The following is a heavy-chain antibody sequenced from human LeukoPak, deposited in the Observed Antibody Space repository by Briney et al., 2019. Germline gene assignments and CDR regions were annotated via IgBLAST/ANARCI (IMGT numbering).Heavy chain of an antibody. Sequence: GRSLRLSCIASGFTFSEYAMHWVRQAPGKGLEWVAVISYDGSNKYYADSVKGRFTISRDNSKNTLYLQMNSLRAEDTAVYYCAKDHISGLYYYYYYSMDVWGQGTTVTVSS. CDR1: GFTFSEYA. CDR2: ISYDGSNK. J-gene: IGHJ6*02. CDR3: AKDHISGLYYYYYYSMDV. V-gene: IGHV3-30*04. D-gene: IGHD3-10*01.